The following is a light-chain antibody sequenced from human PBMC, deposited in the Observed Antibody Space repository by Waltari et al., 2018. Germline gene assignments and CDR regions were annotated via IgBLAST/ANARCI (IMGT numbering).Light chain of an antibody. CDR1: QNVLYSSNNKNY. J-gene: IGKJ2*01. CDR3: HQYYTTPHT. V-gene: IGKV4-1*01. Sequence: DIVMTQSPDSLAVSLGERATIPCRSSQNVLYSSNNKNYLTWYQQKPGQPPKLLIYWASTRDSGVPDRFGGSGSGTDFTLTISSLQAEDVAVYYCHQYYTTPHTFGQGTKVEIK. CDR2: WAS.